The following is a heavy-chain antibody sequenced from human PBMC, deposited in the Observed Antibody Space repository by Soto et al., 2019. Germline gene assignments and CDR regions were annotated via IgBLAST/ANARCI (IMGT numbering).Heavy chain of an antibody. V-gene: IGHV3-74*01. J-gene: IGHJ3*02. Sequence: EVQLVESGGGLVQPGGSLRLSCVASGFTLSSNWMHWVRQAPGKGLVWVSRINSDGSSTSYADSVKGRFTISRDNAKNTLYLQMNSLRAEDTAVYYCAREPDGYKLGAFDMWGQGTMVTVSS. CDR2: INSDGSST. D-gene: IGHD5-12*01. CDR3: AREPDGYKLGAFDM. CDR1: GFTLSSNW.